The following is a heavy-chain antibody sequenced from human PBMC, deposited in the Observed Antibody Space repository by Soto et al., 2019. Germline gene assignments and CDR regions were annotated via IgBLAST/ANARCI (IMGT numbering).Heavy chain of an antibody. CDR3: ARDAHSKSDYVYYGMDV. Sequence: QVQLVESGGGVVQPGRSLRLSCAASGFTFSSYGMHWVRQAPGQGLEWVAVIWYDGSNKYYADSVNGRFTISRDNSKHTVYLQRNSLRAEDTAVYYCARDAHSKSDYVYYGMDVWGQGTTVMVSS. CDR1: GFTFSSYG. CDR2: IWYDGSNK. V-gene: IGHV3-33*01. D-gene: IGHD4-17*01. J-gene: IGHJ6*02.